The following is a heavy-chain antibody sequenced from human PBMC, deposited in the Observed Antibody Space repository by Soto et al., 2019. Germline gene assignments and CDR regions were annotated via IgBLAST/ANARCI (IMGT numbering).Heavy chain of an antibody. CDR1: GFTFSSYA. J-gene: IGHJ6*02. V-gene: IGHV3-23*01. CDR2: ISASGGST. D-gene: IGHD2-15*01. CDR3: AKGYCSGGSCYARMDV. Sequence: EVQLLESGGGLVQPGGSLRLSCAASGFTFSSYAMSWVRQAPGKGLEWVSAISASGGSTYYADSVKGRFTISRDNSKNTLYLQMNSLRAEDTAVYYCAKGYCSGGSCYARMDVWGQGTTVTVSS.